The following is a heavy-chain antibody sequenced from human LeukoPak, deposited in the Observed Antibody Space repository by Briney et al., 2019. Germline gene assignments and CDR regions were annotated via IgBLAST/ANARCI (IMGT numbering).Heavy chain of an antibody. CDR2: INPNSGGT. V-gene: IGHV1-2*02. Sequence: ASVTVSCTASGYTFTVYYMHWVRQAPGQGLEWMGWINPNSGGTNYAQKFQGRVTMTRDTSISTAYMELSRLRSDDTAVYYCARDREGGGIAAGAAYYYYYMDVWGKGTTVTVSS. D-gene: IGHD6-13*01. CDR1: GYTFTVYY. J-gene: IGHJ6*03. CDR3: ARDREGGGIAAGAAYYYYYMDV.